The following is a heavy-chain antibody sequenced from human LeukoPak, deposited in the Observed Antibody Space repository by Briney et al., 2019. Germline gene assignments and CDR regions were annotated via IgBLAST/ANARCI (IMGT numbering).Heavy chain of an antibody. CDR3: ARVSCTSTSCPGWIDP. Sequence: SDTLSLTCTVCGRPISRHHWSWIRQPPGKGLDWIGYIYYSGTANYNPSLKSRVTISLDTSKKQLSLKLSSVTAADTAVYYCARVSCTSTSCPGWIDPWGQGTLVTVSS. CDR1: GRPISRHH. V-gene: IGHV4-59*11. CDR2: IYYSGTA. D-gene: IGHD2-2*01. J-gene: IGHJ5*02.